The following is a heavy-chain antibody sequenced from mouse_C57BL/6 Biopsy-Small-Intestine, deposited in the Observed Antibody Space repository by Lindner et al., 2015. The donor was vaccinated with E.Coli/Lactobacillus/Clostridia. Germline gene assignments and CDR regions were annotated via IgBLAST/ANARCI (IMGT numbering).Heavy chain of an antibody. Sequence: VQLQESGGGLVKPGGSLKLSCAASGFTFSAYGIHWVRQAPEKGLEWLVYISSGSDTIFYADTVKGRFTISRDNAKNTLFLQMTSLRSEDTAMYYCTRGPEGYLPFAYWGQGTLVTVSA. CDR2: ISSGSDTI. D-gene: IGHD2-3*01. J-gene: IGHJ3*01. CDR3: TRGPEGYLPFAY. CDR1: GFTFSAYG. V-gene: IGHV5-17*01.